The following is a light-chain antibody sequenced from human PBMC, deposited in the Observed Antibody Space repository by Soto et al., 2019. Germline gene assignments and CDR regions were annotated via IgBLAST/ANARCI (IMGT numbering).Light chain of an antibody. J-gene: IGLJ1*01. CDR2: DDS. Sequence: SYELTQPPSVSVAPGQTARITCGGNNIGSKSVHWYQQKPGQAPVLVVYDDSDRPSGIPGRFSGSNSGNTATLTISRVEAGDEADYYCQVWVSSSDHYVFGTGTKLTVL. V-gene: IGLV3-21*02. CDR3: QVWVSSSDHYV. CDR1: NIGSKS.